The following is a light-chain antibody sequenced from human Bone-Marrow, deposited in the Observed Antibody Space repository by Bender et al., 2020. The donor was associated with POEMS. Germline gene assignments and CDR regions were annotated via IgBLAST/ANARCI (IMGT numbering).Light chain of an antibody. CDR1: SADVGSYDL. CDR2: EVS. Sequence: QSALTQPASVSGSPAQSVTISCTGTSADVGSYDLVSWYQHHPGKAPKLMIYEVSKRPSGVPDRFSGSKSGNTASLTVSGLQAEDEADYYCSSFSGSDDWVFGGGTRLTVL. J-gene: IGLJ3*02. V-gene: IGLV2-8*01. CDR3: SSFSGSDDWV.